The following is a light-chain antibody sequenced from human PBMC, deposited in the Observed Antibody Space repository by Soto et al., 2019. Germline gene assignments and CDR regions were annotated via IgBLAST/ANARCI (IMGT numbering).Light chain of an antibody. Sequence: QSVLTQPRSVSGSNGQSVTISCTGTSSYVGGYNYVSWYQQHPGKAPKLMIYDVIKRPSGVPDRFSGSKSGNTDSLTISWLQAEDEADYYCCSYAGSYTVVFGGGTKLTVL. CDR2: DVI. CDR1: SSYVGGYNY. V-gene: IGLV2-11*01. CDR3: CSYAGSYTVV. J-gene: IGLJ2*01.